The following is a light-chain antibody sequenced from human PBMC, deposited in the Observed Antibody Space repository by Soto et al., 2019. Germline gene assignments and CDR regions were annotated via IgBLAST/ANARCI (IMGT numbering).Light chain of an antibody. Sequence: DIQMTQSPSSLSASVGDRVTITCQASQDISNYLNWYQQKPGKAPKLLIYDASNLEPGVPSRFSGSGSGTDFTFTISSLQAEDIATYYCQQYDNLPPLTFGGGTKVEIK. V-gene: IGKV1-33*01. J-gene: IGKJ4*01. CDR3: QQYDNLPPLT. CDR1: QDISNY. CDR2: DAS.